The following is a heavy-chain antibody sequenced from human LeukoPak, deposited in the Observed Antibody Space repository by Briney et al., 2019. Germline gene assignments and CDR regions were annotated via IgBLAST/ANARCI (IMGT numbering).Heavy chain of an antibody. CDR2: SSAYNGNT. CDR3: ARDRWGSSESFYYYYYMDV. D-gene: IGHD6-6*01. J-gene: IGHJ6*03. Sequence: GASVKVSCKASGNTFTDYYMHWVRQAPGQRLEWMGWSSAYNGNTNYAQKLQGRVTMTTDTSTSTAYMELRSLRSDDTAVYYCARDRWGSSESFYYYYYMDVWGKGTTVTVSS. CDR1: GNTFTDYY. V-gene: IGHV1-18*04.